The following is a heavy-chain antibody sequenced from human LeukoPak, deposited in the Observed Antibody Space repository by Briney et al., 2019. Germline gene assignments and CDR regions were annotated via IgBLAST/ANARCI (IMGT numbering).Heavy chain of an antibody. V-gene: IGHV3-21*05. Sequence: GGSLRLSCAASGFTFSSYGMNWVRQAPGKGLEWVSYISSSSSYIYYADSVKGRFTISRDNAKNSLYLQMNSLRAEDTAVYYCARRVHSSSWSSYFDYWGQETLVTVSS. CDR1: GFTFSSYG. CDR3: ARRVHSSSWSSYFDY. J-gene: IGHJ4*02. CDR2: ISSSSSYI. D-gene: IGHD6-13*01.